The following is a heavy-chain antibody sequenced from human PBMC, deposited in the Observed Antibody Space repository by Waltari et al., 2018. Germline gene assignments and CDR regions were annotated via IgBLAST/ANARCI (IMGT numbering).Heavy chain of an antibody. CDR2: INPNTGDT. J-gene: IGHJ5*02. CDR1: GYTFTGYY. CDR3: ARDWGYYSDTSGYPSNWFGP. Sequence: QVQLVQSGAEVKKPGASVKVSCTASGYTFTGYYFHWVRKARGQGLEWMGRINPNTGDTTYAQEFQGRVTMTRDTSISTAYMELTSLRSEDTAVYYCARDWGYYSDTSGYPSNWFGPWGQGTLVTVSS. V-gene: IGHV1-2*06. D-gene: IGHD3-22*01.